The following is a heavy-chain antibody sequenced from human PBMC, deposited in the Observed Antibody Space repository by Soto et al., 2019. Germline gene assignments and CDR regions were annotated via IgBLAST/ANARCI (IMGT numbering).Heavy chain of an antibody. D-gene: IGHD3-3*01. Sequence: QMQLVQSGPEVKKPGTSVKVSCKASGFTLTSADVQWVRQTRGQRIEWIGWIVGGSGSTNYAQQFQGRLAITRDMSTSTVYMELSSLRSEDTAVYYCAADWSNRPFDFWGQGTLVTVSS. J-gene: IGHJ4*02. CDR3: AADWSNRPFDF. CDR2: IVGGSGST. V-gene: IGHV1-58*01. CDR1: GFTLTSAD.